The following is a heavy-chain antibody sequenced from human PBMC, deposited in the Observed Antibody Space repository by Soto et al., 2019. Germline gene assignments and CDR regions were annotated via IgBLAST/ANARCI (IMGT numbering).Heavy chain of an antibody. V-gene: IGHV1-69*13. D-gene: IGHD6-13*01. CDR2: IIPIFGTA. Sequence: GASVKVSCKASGGTFSSYAISWVRQAPGQGLEWMGGIIPIFGTANYAQKFQGRVTITADESTSTAYMELSSLRSEDTAVYYCAAPGIAAAGTRAFDYWGQGTLVTVSS. CDR3: AAPGIAAAGTRAFDY. J-gene: IGHJ4*02. CDR1: GGTFSSYA.